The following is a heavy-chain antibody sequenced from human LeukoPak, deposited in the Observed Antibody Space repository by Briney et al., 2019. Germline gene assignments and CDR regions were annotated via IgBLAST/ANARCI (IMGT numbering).Heavy chain of an antibody. V-gene: IGHV4-31*03. J-gene: IGHJ6*02. Sequence: SETLSLTCTVSGGSISSGGNYWTWIRQNPGKGLEWIGYINYSGNVYYNPSLKSRVTISVDTSKNQFSLKLGSVTAADTAVYYCARNELISSNYYYYGMDVWGQGTTVTVSS. CDR3: ARNELISSNYYYYGMDV. CDR2: INYSGNV. CDR1: GGSISSGGNY.